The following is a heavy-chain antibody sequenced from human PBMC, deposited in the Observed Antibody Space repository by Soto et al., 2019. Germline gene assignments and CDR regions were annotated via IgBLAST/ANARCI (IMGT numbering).Heavy chain of an antibody. CDR1: GFTFSSYS. CDR3: AKKVNSGPGSQYFDY. CDR2: FRTSGDGGTT. J-gene: IGHJ4*02. Sequence: EVQLLESGGGLVQPGGSLRLSSAASGFTFSSYSMSWVRQAPGKGLEWVSGFRTSGDGGTTYYADSVKGRFTISRDNSKNMLFLQMNSLRAEDTAIYYCAKKVNSGPGSQYFDYWGQGTLVTVSS. V-gene: IGHV3-23*01. D-gene: IGHD3-10*01.